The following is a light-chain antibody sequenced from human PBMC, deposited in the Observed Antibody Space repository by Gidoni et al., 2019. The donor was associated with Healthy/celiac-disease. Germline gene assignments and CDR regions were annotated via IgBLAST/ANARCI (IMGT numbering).Light chain of an antibody. CDR1: QSVSSSY. CDR3: QQYGSSLPMYT. Sequence: EIVLTQSPGTRSLSPGERATLSCRASQSVSSSYLAWYQQKPGQAPRLLIYGASSLATGIPDRFRGSGSGTDFTLTISRLEPEDFAVYYCQQYGSSLPMYTFGQGTKLEIK. V-gene: IGKV3-20*01. CDR2: GAS. J-gene: IGKJ2*01.